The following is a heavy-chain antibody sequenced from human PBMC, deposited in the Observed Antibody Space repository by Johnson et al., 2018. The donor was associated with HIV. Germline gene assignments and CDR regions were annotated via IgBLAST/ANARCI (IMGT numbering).Heavy chain of an antibody. CDR2: IRYDGSNK. Sequence: QVQLVESGGGVVQPGGSLRLSCAASGFTFSSYGMHWVRQAPGKGLEWVAFIRYDGSNKYYVDSVKGRFTISRDNAKNSLYLQMNSLRAEDTAVYYCARDDTEADGAFDIWGQGTMVTVSS. V-gene: IGHV3-30*02. CDR3: ARDDTEADGAFDI. D-gene: IGHD2-2*02. CDR1: GFTFSSYG. J-gene: IGHJ3*02.